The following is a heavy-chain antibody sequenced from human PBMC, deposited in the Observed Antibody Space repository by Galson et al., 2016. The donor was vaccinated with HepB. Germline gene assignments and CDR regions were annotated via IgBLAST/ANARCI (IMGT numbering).Heavy chain of an antibody. J-gene: IGHJ4*02. CDR3: ATSAGRGVYDY. D-gene: IGHD2-8*01. V-gene: IGHV7-4-1*02. CDR1: GYTFTTYA. CDR2: INTNTGNP. Sequence: SVKVSCKASGYTFTTYAMNWVRQAPGQGLECMGWINTNTGNPTYAQGFTGRFVFSLDTSVSTAYLQISGLKAEDTAVYYCATSAGRGVYDYWGRGTLVTVSS.